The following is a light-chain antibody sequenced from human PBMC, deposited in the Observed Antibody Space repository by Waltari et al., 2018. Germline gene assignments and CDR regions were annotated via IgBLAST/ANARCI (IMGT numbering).Light chain of an antibody. V-gene: IGLV1-51*01. CDR2: HTY. CDR3: GTWDTSLTAHV. CDR1: SSNIGNES. Sequence: QSVLTQPPSVSATPGQKVTISCSGSSSNIGNESVFWYQQVPGTAPKLLIYHTYQRPSGIPDRFSGSKSGTSATLDITGLQTTDEAHYYCGTWDTSLTAHVFGTGTEVTVL. J-gene: IGLJ1*01.